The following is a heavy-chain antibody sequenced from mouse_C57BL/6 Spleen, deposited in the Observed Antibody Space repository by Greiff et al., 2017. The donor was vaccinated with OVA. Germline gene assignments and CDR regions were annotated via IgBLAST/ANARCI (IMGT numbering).Heavy chain of an antibody. Sequence: QVQLQQPGAELVKPGASVKLSCKASGYTFTSYWMQWVKQRPGPGLEWIGEIDPSDSYTNYNQKFKGKATLTVDTSSSTAYMQLSSLTSEDSAVYYRARGEYFDYWGQGTTLTVSS. CDR2: IDPSDSYT. CDR3: ARGEYFDY. J-gene: IGHJ2*01. V-gene: IGHV1-50*01. CDR1: GYTFTSYW.